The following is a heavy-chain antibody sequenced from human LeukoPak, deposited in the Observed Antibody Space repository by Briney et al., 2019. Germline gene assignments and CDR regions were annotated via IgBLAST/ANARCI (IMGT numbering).Heavy chain of an antibody. J-gene: IGHJ6*02. Sequence: GGSLRLSCVASGFTVSSNYMSWVRQAPWKGLEWVSVSYSGGSTYYADSVKGRFTISRDNSKNTLYLQMNSLRAEDTAVYYCARIWAGAFSYYYYGMDVWGQGTTVTVSS. CDR2: SYSGGST. CDR3: ARIWAGAFSYYYYGMDV. V-gene: IGHV3-66*01. D-gene: IGHD3-3*02. CDR1: GFTVSSNY.